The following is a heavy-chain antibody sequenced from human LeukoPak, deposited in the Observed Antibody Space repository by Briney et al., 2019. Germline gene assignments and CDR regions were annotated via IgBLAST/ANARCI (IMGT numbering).Heavy chain of an antibody. V-gene: IGHV4-30-4*01. Sequence: SQTLSLTCTVSGGSISSGDYYWSWIRQPPGEGLEWIGYIYYSGSTYYNPSLKSRVTISVDTSKNQFSLKLSSVTAADTAVYYCASCHPYYYDSSGPEDAFDIWGQGTMVTVSS. CDR1: GGSISSGDYY. J-gene: IGHJ3*02. D-gene: IGHD3-22*01. CDR2: IYYSGST. CDR3: ASCHPYYYDSSGPEDAFDI.